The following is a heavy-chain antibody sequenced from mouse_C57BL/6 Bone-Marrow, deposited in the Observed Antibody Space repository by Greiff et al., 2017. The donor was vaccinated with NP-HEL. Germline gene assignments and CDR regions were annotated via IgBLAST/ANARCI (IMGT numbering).Heavy chain of an antibody. J-gene: IGHJ4*01. CDR1: GYTFTSYG. CDR3: ARCPIYYGLSAMDY. D-gene: IGHD2-1*01. V-gene: IGHV1-81*01. Sequence: QVQLQQSGAELARPGASVKLSCKASGYTFTSYGISWVKQRTGQGLEWIGEIYPRSGNTYYNEKFKGKATLTADKSSSTAYMELRSLTSEDSAVYFCARCPIYYGLSAMDYWGQGTSVTVSS. CDR2: IYPRSGNT.